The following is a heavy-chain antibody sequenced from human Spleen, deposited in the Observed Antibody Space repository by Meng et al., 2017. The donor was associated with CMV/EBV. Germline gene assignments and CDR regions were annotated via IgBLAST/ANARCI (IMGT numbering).Heavy chain of an antibody. CDR1: GFTFTNYV. Sequence: GESLKISCAASGFTFTNYVMSWVRQAPGKGLEWVSTFSGSADSSYYADSVKGRFTISRDNSKKTVYLQMNSLRADDTAVYYCAKDYPNHSNSWYCFDYWGQGTLVTVSS. CDR3: AKDYPNHSNSWYCFDY. V-gene: IGHV3-23*01. D-gene: IGHD6-13*01. CDR2: FSGSADSS. J-gene: IGHJ4*02.